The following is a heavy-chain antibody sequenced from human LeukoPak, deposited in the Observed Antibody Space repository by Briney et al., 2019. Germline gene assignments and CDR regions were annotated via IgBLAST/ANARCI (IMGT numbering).Heavy chain of an antibody. V-gene: IGHV3-23*01. CDR2: ISGSGGST. Sequence: PGGSLRLSCAASGFTFSSYAMSWVRQAPGKGLEWVSAISGSGGSTYYADSVKGRFTISRDNSKNTLYLQMNSLRAEDTAVYYCAKDSYIENQWELAGPESSYDYWGQGTLVTVSS. J-gene: IGHJ4*02. D-gene: IGHD1-26*01. CDR3: AKDSYIENQWELAGPESSYDY. CDR1: GFTFSSYA.